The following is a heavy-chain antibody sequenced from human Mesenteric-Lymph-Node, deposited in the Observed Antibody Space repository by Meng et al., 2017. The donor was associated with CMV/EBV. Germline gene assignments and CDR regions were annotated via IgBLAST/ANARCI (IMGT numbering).Heavy chain of an antibody. Sequence: GESLKISCAASGFTFSSYSMNWVRQAPGKGLEWVSSISSSISYIYYADSVKGPFTISRDNAKNSLYLQMNSLRAEDTAVYYCATRREYCSSTSCYTGWFDPWGQGTLVTVSS. J-gene: IGHJ5*02. D-gene: IGHD2-2*02. CDR3: ATRREYCSSTSCYTGWFDP. CDR1: GFTFSSYS. CDR2: ISSSISYI. V-gene: IGHV3-21*01.